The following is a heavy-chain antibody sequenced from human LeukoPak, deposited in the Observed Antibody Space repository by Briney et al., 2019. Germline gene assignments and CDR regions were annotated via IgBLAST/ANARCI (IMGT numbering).Heavy chain of an antibody. V-gene: IGHV3-48*04. CDR3: VRMNYVSSGWGAPFDH. Sequence: GGSLRLSCAASGFTFSSYSMNWVHRAPGKGLEWLSYIRSSGSTIYYADSVKGRFTTSRDNAKNSLYLQMNSLRAEDTALYYCVRMNYVSSGWGAPFDHWGQGTLVTVSS. CDR1: GFTFSSYS. CDR2: IRSSGSTI. D-gene: IGHD1-7*01. J-gene: IGHJ4*02.